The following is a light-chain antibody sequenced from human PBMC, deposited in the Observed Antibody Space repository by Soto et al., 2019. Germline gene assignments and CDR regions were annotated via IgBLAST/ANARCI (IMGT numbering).Light chain of an antibody. CDR2: DVS. CDR3: QQYNSWLRS. J-gene: IGKJ1*01. CDR1: QGVTTN. V-gene: IGKV3-15*01. Sequence: EIVLPKSPATLSVSMGARATLSFRAGQGVTTNFAWYQQKSGQSPRLLIYDVSARATGVPARFSGTGSETDFTLTISGLQSDDSAVYYCQQYNSWLRSFGQGTKVDIK.